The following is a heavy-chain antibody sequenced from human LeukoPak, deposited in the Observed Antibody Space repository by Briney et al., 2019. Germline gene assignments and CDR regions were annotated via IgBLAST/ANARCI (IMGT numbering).Heavy chain of an antibody. Sequence: PSETLSLTCAVSDDSFSIHYWTWLRQPPGKGLEWIGYISYIGTTNYNPSLKSRVTISIDTSRNQFSLRLSSVTAADTAVYYCARDLVTVTKGFDIWGQGTMVSVSS. D-gene: IGHD4-17*01. V-gene: IGHV4-59*11. CDR2: ISYIGTT. CDR3: ARDLVTVTKGFDI. CDR1: DDSFSIHY. J-gene: IGHJ3*02.